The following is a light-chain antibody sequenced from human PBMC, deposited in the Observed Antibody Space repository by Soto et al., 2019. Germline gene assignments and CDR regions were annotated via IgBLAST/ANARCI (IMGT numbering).Light chain of an antibody. CDR1: SSVVGGYNY. V-gene: IGLV2-14*01. Sequence: QSALTQPASVSGSPGQSITISCTGTSSVVGGYNYVSWYQQHPGKAPKLMIYDVSSRPSEVSNRFSGSKSGNTASLTISGLQTEDEADYYCSAYTISSTYVFGAGTKVTV. J-gene: IGLJ1*01. CDR3: SAYTISSTYV. CDR2: DVS.